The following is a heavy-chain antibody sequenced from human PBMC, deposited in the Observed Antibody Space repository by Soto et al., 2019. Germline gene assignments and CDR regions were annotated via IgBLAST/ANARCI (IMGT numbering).Heavy chain of an antibody. V-gene: IGHV3-33*01. CDR2: IWYDGSNK. D-gene: IGHD2-15*01. CDR1: GFTFSSYG. J-gene: IGHJ4*02. Sequence: QVQLVESGGGVVQPGRSLSLSCAASGFTFSSYGMHWVRQAPGKGLEWVAVIWYDGSNKYYADSVKGRFTISRDDSKNTLYLQMNSLRAEDTAVYYCARADSTGGSWGQGTLVTVSS. CDR3: ARADSTGGS.